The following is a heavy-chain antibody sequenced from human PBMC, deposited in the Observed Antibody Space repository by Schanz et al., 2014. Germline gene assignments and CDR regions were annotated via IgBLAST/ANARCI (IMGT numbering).Heavy chain of an antibody. V-gene: IGHV4-30-4*07. D-gene: IGHD6-13*01. CDR3: ARAAGPVDY. Sequence: QVQLQESGPGLVKPSQTLSLTCAVSGGSISSGGYTWSWIRQPPGKGLEWIGYIYYSGSTYYNPSLKSRVTIPVDPSKTQFPLMLGSVTAADTAVYYCARAAGPVDYWGQGTLVTVSS. CDR2: IYYSGST. J-gene: IGHJ4*02. CDR1: GGSISSGGYT.